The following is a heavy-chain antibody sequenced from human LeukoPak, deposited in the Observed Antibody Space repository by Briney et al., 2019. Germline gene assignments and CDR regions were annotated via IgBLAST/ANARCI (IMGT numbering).Heavy chain of an antibody. J-gene: IGHJ5*02. D-gene: IGHD2-2*01. CDR1: GGSISSYY. CDR2: IYYSGST. V-gene: IGHV4-59*12. CDR3: ASVVPAAIPYNWFDP. Sequence: SETLSLTCTVSGGSISSYYWSWIRQPPGKGLEWIGYIYYSGSTNYNPSLKSRVTISVDTSKNQFSLKLSSVTAADTAVYYCASVVPAAIPYNWFDPWGQGTLVTVSS.